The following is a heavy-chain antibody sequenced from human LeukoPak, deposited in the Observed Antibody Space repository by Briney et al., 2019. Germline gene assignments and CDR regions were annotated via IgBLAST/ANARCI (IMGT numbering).Heavy chain of an antibody. CDR2: ISSGGDNT. CDR1: GFTFSSYA. D-gene: IGHD5-18*01. J-gene: IGHJ4*02. CDR3: AREDATMVLSLDY. Sequence: GGSLRLSCAASGFTFSSYAMSWVRQAPGKGLEWVSAISSGGDNTYYADSVKGRLTISRDNSKNTLYMQMTSLRAEDTAVYYCAREDATMVLSLDYWGQGALVTVSS. V-gene: IGHV3-23*01.